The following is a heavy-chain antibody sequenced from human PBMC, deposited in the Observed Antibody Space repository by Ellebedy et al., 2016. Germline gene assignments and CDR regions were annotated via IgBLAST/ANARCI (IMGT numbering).Heavy chain of an antibody. V-gene: IGHV1-18*01. D-gene: IGHD3-3*01. CDR1: GYTFTSYG. CDR2: ISAYNGNT. Sequence: ASVKVSCKASGYTFTSYGISWVRQAPGQGLEWMGWISAYNGNTNYAQKLQGRVTMTTDTSTSTAYMELRSLRSDDTAVYYCARVKGEHYDFWSGYYLADAFDIWGQGTMVTVSS. CDR3: ARVKGEHYDFWSGYYLADAFDI. J-gene: IGHJ3*02.